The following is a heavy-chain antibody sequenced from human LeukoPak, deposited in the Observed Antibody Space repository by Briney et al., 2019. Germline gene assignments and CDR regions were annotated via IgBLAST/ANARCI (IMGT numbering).Heavy chain of an antibody. CDR1: EFSVGSNY. J-gene: IGHJ4*02. CDR2: ISSSSSTI. V-gene: IGHV3-48*01. Sequence: GGSLRLSCAASEFSVGSNYMNWVRQAPGKGLEWVSYISSSSSTIYYADSVKGRFTISRDNAKNSLYLQLNSLRAEDTAVYYCAGDSPPDYWGQGTLVTVSS. D-gene: IGHD1-14*01. CDR3: AGDSPPDY.